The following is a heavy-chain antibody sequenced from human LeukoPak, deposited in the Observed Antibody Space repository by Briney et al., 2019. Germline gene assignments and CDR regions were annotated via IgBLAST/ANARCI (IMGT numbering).Heavy chain of an antibody. CDR3: ARRGRDFWTPGAFDI. CDR2: IYYSGST. Sequence: KPSETLSLTCTVSGGSISSSSYYWGWIRQPPGKGLEWIGSIYYSGSTYYNPSLKSRVTISVDTSKNRFSLKLSSVTAADTAVYYCARRGRDFWTPGAFDIWGQGTMVTVSS. V-gene: IGHV4-39*01. J-gene: IGHJ3*02. CDR1: GGSISSSSYY. D-gene: IGHD3/OR15-3a*01.